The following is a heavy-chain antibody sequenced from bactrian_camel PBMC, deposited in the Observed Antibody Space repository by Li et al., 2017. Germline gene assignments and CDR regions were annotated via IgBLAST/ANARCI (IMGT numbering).Heavy chain of an antibody. Sequence: VQLVESGGGSAQSGGSLRLSCAAAGLTFIGYYMTWVRQAPGKGLEWVSGINNGGGSTYYADSVKGRFTISRDNAENTLYLQLHSLETEDTAMYYCATGTYSPRWTYEYNYWGQGTQVTVS. CDR1: GLTFIGYY. D-gene: IGHD1*01. V-gene: IGHV3S1*01. CDR3: ATGTYSPRWTYEYNY. CDR2: INNGGGST. J-gene: IGHJ4*01.